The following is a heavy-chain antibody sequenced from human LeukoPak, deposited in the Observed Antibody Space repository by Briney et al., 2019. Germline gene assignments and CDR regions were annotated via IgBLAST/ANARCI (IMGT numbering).Heavy chain of an antibody. J-gene: IGHJ4*02. CDR1: GITVNNND. CDR2: ISGSGGST. Sequence: GGSLRLSCAASGITVNNNDMSWVRQAPGKGLEWVSAISGSGGSTYYADSVKGRFTISRDNSKNTLYLQMNSLRAEDTAVYYCAKVGPPYSSSWYYFDYWGQGTLVTVSS. V-gene: IGHV3-23*01. D-gene: IGHD6-13*01. CDR3: AKVGPPYSSSWYYFDY.